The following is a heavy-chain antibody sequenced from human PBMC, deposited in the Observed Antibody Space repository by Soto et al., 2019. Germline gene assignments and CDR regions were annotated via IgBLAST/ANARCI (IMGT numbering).Heavy chain of an antibody. J-gene: IGHJ3*02. D-gene: IGHD1-26*01. CDR1: GLTFSGSA. CDR2: IRSKANSYAT. Sequence: GSLTLACAASGLTFSGSAMHGVRQASGKGLEWVGRIRSKANSYATAYAASVKGRFTISRDDSKNTAYLQMNSLKTEDTAVYYCTRMEWEPSDDAFDIWGQGTMVTVSS. V-gene: IGHV3-73*01. CDR3: TRMEWEPSDDAFDI.